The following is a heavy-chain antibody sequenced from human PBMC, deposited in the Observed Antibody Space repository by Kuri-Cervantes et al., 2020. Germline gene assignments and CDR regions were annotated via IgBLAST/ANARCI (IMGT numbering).Heavy chain of an antibody. J-gene: IGHJ4*02. CDR3: VREYCSSSSCTFDY. CDR1: GFTFSSYS. V-gene: IGHV3-48*01. D-gene: IGHD2-2*01. Sequence: LSLTCAASGFTFSSYSMNWVRQAPGKGLEWVSYISSSSSTIYYADSVKGRFTISRDNSKNTLYLQMNSLRVEDTAMYYCVREYCSSSSCTFDYWGQGTLVTVSS. CDR2: ISSSSSTI.